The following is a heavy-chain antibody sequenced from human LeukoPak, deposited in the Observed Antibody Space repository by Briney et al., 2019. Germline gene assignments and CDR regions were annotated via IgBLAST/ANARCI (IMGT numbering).Heavy chain of an antibody. CDR2: ISGSGGST. CDR1: GFTFSSYA. Sequence: PGGSLRLSCAASGFTFSSYAMSWVRQAPGKGLEWVSAISGSGGSTYYADSVKGRFTISRDNSKNTLYLQMNSLRAEDTAVYYCAKEGGVVDIVATIRPDYWGQGTLVTVSS. V-gene: IGHV3-23*01. J-gene: IGHJ4*02. CDR3: AKEGGVVDIVATIRPDY. D-gene: IGHD5-12*01.